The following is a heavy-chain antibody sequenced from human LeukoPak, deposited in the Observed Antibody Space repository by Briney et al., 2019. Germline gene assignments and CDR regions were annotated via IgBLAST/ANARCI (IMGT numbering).Heavy chain of an antibody. Sequence: ASVKVSCKASGYTFTGYDINWVRQATGQGLEWMGWMNPNSGNTGYAQKFQGRVTMTRNTSISTAYMELSSLRSEDTAVYYCARDRGYCSSTSCLARGDYWGQGTLVTVSS. CDR2: MNPNSGNT. J-gene: IGHJ4*02. V-gene: IGHV1-8*01. D-gene: IGHD2-2*01. CDR3: ARDRGYCSSTSCLARGDY. CDR1: GYTFTGYD.